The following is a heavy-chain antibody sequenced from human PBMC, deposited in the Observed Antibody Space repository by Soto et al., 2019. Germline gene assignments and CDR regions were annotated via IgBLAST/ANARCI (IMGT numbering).Heavy chain of an antibody. CDR1: GFTFSHYA. CDR2: ISYDGTSK. D-gene: IGHD3-9*01. J-gene: IGHJ4*02. V-gene: IGHV3-30-3*01. CDR3: AKDRQPDGIWTIDY. Sequence: GGSLRLSCVASGFTFSHYAMHWVRQAPGKGLDWVAVISYDGTSKDYADSVQGRFSLSRDNSNNVLFLQMDSLRVEDTAAYYCAKDRQPDGIWTIDYWGQGSLVTVSS.